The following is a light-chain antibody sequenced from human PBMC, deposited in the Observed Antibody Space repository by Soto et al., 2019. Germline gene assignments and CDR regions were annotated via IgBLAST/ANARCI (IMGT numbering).Light chain of an antibody. CDR2: GAS. CDR3: QQYGSSPT. Sequence: EIVLTQSPGTLSLSPGERATLSCRASQSVSSSYLAWYQQKPGPAPRLLIYGASSRATGMPDRFSGSGSGTNFTLTNSTLEPEAVALYYCQQYGSSPTFGQGTKVEIK. V-gene: IGKV3-20*01. CDR1: QSVSSSY. J-gene: IGKJ1*01.